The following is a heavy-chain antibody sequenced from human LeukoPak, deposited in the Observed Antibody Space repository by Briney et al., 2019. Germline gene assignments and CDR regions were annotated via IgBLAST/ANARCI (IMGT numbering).Heavy chain of an antibody. D-gene: IGHD1-26*01. Sequence: GGSLRLSCAASGFTVSSNYMSWVRQAPGKGLEWVSVIYRGGSTYYAGSVKGRFSITGDNTKNTLYLQMNTLRAEDTAVYYCARGIVGATTLAFDIWGQGTMVTVSS. CDR3: ARGIVGATTLAFDI. CDR2: IYRGGST. J-gene: IGHJ3*02. CDR1: GFTVSSNY. V-gene: IGHV3-66*01.